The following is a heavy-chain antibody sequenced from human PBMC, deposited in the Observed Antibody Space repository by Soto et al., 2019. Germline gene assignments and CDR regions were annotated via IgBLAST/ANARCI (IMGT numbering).Heavy chain of an antibody. J-gene: IGHJ3*01. Sequence: DVQLVESGGGLIQPGGSLRLSCAAFGLTISGKKYLAWVRKLPGKGLEWVSALYDVDGSFYADSVKGRFPTSSDSSKTTVYLQMNDLRPDDTAVYYCATWHEREHAYDVWGQGTTVTVSS. D-gene: IGHD1-1*01. CDR2: LYDVDGS. CDR3: ATWHEREHAYDV. V-gene: IGHV3-53*01. CDR1: GLTISGKKY.